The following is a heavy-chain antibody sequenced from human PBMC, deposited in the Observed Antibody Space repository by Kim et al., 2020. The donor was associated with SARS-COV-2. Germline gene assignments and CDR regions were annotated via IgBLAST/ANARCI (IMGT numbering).Heavy chain of an antibody. CDR2: IWYDGSNK. Sequence: GGSLRLSCAASGFTFSSYGMHWVRQAPGKGLEWVAVIWYDGSNKYYADSVKGRFTISRDNSKNTLYLQMNSLRAEDTAVYYCARDYGVGRDYFDYWGQGTLVTVSS. J-gene: IGHJ4*02. V-gene: IGHV3-33*01. CDR1: GFTFSSYG. CDR3: ARDYGVGRDYFDY. D-gene: IGHD2-8*01.